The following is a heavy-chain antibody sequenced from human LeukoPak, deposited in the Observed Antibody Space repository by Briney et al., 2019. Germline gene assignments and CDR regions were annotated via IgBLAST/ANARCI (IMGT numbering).Heavy chain of an antibody. D-gene: IGHD3-10*01. CDR2: ISSSSSYI. CDR1: GFTFSSYS. V-gene: IGHV3-21*01. Sequence: GGSLRLSCAASGFTFSSYSMNWVRQAPGKGLEWVSSISSSSSYIYYADSVKGRFTISRDNAKNSLYLQMNSLRAEDTAVYYCARDPGVRGLDAFDIWGQGTMVTVSS. CDR3: ARDPGVRGLDAFDI. J-gene: IGHJ3*02.